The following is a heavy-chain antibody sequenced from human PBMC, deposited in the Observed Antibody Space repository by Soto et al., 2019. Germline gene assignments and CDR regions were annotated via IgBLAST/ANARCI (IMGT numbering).Heavy chain of an antibody. CDR3: ARQPRGPGYGERGLFFDH. Sequence: SETLSLTCTVSGGSTNSRSDYWGWIRQPPGKGLEWIGSVYYSGSTHDNPSLQSRVTISVDTSRNQFSLNLISVTAADTAVYFCARQPRGPGYGERGLFFDHWGQGTLVTVSS. CDR2: VYYSGST. J-gene: IGHJ4*02. D-gene: IGHD3-16*01. V-gene: IGHV4-39*01. CDR1: GGSTNSRSDY.